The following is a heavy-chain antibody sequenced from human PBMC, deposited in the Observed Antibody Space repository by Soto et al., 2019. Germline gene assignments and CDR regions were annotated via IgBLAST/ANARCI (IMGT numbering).Heavy chain of an antibody. D-gene: IGHD6-25*01. CDR1: GGTFSSYA. CDR3: ARQGAALRDYYYGMDV. CDR2: IIPIFGTA. V-gene: IGHV1-69*12. Sequence: VQLVQSGAEVQKPGSSVKVSCKASGGTFSSYAISWVRQAPGQGLEWMGGIIPIFGTANYAQKFQGRVTITADESTSTAYMERSSLRSEDTAVYYCARQGAALRDYYYGMDVWGQGTTVTVSS. J-gene: IGHJ6*02.